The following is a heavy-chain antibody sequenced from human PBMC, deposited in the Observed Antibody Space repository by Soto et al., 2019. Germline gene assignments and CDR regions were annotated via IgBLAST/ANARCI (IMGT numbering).Heavy chain of an antibody. CDR2: IIPISDTT. V-gene: IGHV1-69*01. Sequence: QVQLVQSGAEVKKPGSSVKVSCKASGGTFSSYAISWVRQAPGQGLEWMGGIIPISDTTNYAQKFQGRVTITADESTSTAYMELSRLRSEDTAVYYCARSQGSSTSLEIYHDYYYGMDVWGQGTTVTVSS. CDR3: ARSQGSSTSLEIYHDYYYGMDV. D-gene: IGHD2-2*01. J-gene: IGHJ6*02. CDR1: GGTFSSYA.